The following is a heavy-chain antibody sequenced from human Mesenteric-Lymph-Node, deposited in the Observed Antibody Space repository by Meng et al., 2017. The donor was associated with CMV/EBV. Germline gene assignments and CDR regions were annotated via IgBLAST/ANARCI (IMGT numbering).Heavy chain of an antibody. CDR2: INWNGGST. J-gene: IGHJ4*02. CDR3: ARSMVVTPYY. D-gene: IGHD4-23*01. V-gene: IGHV3-20*04. Sequence: GGSLRLSCAASGFTFSSYSMNWVRQAPGKGLEWVSGINWNGGSTGYADSVKGRFTISRDNAKNSLYLQMNSLRAEDTALYYCARSMVVTPYYWGQGTLVTVSS. CDR1: GFTFSSYS.